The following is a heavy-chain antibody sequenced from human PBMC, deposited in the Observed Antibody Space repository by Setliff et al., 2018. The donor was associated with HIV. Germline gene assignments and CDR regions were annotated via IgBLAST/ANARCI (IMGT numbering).Heavy chain of an antibody. J-gene: IGHJ3*02. D-gene: IGHD4-17*01. CDR2: VGAVGAPT. CDR3: AKVFAYGVDGFDI. Sequence: PGESLTISCAASGFTFSTYAMGWVRQAPGKGLEWVSTVGAVGAPTHYAESVKGRFTISKDNPKNTLYLQMSSLRDEDTAVYYCAKVFAYGVDGFDIWGQGTMVTVSS. CDR1: GFTFSTYA. V-gene: IGHV3-23*01.